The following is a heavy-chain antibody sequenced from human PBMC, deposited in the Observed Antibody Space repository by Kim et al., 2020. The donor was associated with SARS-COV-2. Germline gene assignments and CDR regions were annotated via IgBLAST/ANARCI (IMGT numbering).Heavy chain of an antibody. D-gene: IGHD2-2*01. CDR2: IRSKANSYAT. J-gene: IGHJ4*02. Sequence: GGSLRLSCAASGFTFSGSAMHWVRQASGKGLEWVGRIRSKANSYATAYAASVKGRFTISRDDSKNTAYLQMNSLKTEDTAVYYCTSLVPAAMTMVDYWGQGTLVTVSS. V-gene: IGHV3-73*01. CDR3: TSLVPAAMTMVDY. CDR1: GFTFSGSA.